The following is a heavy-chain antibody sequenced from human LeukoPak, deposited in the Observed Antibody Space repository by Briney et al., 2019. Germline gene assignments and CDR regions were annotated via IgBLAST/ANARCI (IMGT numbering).Heavy chain of an antibody. CDR2: ISYDGSNK. V-gene: IGHV3-30*03. J-gene: IGHJ4*02. CDR1: GFTVSSNY. Sequence: GGSLRLSCAASGFTVSSNYMSWVRQAPGKGLEWVAVISYDGSNKYYADSVKGRFTISRDKSKNTLYLQMNSLRAKDTAVYYCASSSWYKVATYWGQGTLVTVSS. D-gene: IGHD6-13*01. CDR3: ASSSWYKVATY.